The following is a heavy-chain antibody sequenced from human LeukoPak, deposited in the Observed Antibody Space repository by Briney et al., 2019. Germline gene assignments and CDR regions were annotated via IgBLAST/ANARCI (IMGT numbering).Heavy chain of an antibody. CDR2: INPNSGGT. CDR3: AREGGRSGSSHAFDI. J-gene: IGHJ3*02. Sequence: EASVKVSCKASGYTFTSYGISWVRQAPGQGLEWMGWINPNSGGTNYAQKFQGRVTMTRDTSISTAYMELSRLRSDDTAVYYCAREGGRSGSSHAFDIWGQGTMVTVSS. D-gene: IGHD1-26*01. CDR1: GYTFTSYG. V-gene: IGHV1-2*02.